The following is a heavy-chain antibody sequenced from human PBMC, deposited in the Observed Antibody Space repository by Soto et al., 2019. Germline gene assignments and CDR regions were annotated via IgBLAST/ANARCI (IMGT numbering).Heavy chain of an antibody. CDR1: GGSVTSYY. Sequence: SETLSLTCTFSGGSVTSYYWSWIRQPPGKGLEWIGYVYYNGRTNYNPSLKSRVTISIDTSNHRFSLKLSSVTAADTAVYYCANPVVVHAIRADYWGQGTLVTVSS. D-gene: IGHD2-15*01. CDR2: VYYNGRT. J-gene: IGHJ4*02. CDR3: ANPVVVHAIRADY. V-gene: IGHV4-59*02.